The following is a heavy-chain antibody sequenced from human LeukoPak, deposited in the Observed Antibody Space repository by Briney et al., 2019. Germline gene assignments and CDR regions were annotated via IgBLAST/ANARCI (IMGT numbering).Heavy chain of an antibody. V-gene: IGHV4-59*08. J-gene: IGHJ4*02. CDR2: IYYSGST. CDR1: GGSISSYY. CDR3: ARHRASIVGATGIDY. D-gene: IGHD1-26*01. Sequence: SETLSLTCTVSGGSISSYYWSWIRQPPGKGLEWIGYIYYSGSTNYNPSLKSRVTISVDTSKNQFSLKLSSVTAADTAVYYCARHRASIVGATGIDYWGQGTLVTVSS.